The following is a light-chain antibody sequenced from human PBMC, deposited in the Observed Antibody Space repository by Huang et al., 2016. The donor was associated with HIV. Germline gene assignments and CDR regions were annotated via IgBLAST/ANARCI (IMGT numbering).Light chain of an antibody. V-gene: IGKV1-39*01. CDR3: QQSYSTPWT. Sequence: DIQMTQSPSSLSASVGDRVTITCRESQSISSYLNWYQKKPGKAPKLLIYAASSLKSGVPSRFSGSGSGTDFTLTISSLQPEDFATYYCQQSYSTPWTFGQGTKVEIK. J-gene: IGKJ1*01. CDR1: QSISSY. CDR2: AAS.